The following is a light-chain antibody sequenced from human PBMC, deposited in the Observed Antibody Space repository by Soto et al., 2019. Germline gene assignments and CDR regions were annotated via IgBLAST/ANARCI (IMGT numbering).Light chain of an antibody. V-gene: IGKV1-5*01. J-gene: IGKJ1*01. CDR2: EVS. CDR3: QQYNTHWT. CDR1: QSVSGR. Sequence: DIQLTQSPATLSASVGDRVTITCRASQSVSGRLAWYQQRPGKAPKLLLSEVSSLASGVPSRFIGSGSGTEFTLIISSLQPDDFATYFCQQYNTHWTFGQGTKLEVK.